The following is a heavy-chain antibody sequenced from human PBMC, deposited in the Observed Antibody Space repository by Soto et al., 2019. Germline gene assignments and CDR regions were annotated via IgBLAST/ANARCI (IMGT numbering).Heavy chain of an antibody. Sequence: QVQLVQSGAEVKKPGSSVKVSCKASGGTFSSYAISWVRQAPGQGLEWMGGIIPIFGTANYAQKFQGRVTITADESTSTAYMELSSLRSEDTAVYYCARGALRGYCSGGSCYEAVTENWFDPWGQGTLVTVSS. CDR2: IIPIFGTA. CDR3: ARGALRGYCSGGSCYEAVTENWFDP. CDR1: GGTFSSYA. J-gene: IGHJ5*02. V-gene: IGHV1-69*12. D-gene: IGHD2-15*01.